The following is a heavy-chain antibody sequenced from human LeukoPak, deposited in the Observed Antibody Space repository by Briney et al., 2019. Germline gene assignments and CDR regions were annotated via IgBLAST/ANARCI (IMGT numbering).Heavy chain of an antibody. V-gene: IGHV1-18*01. CDR2: ISAHNGNT. Sequence: ASVKVSCKAPGYTFMSYGISWVRQAPEQGLEWMGWISAHNGNTNYAQKLQGRVTMTTDTSTSTAYMELRSLRSDDTAVYYCARDAADTVRGGDYWGQGTLVTVSS. CDR1: GYTFMSYG. D-gene: IGHD5-18*01. CDR3: ARDAADTVRGGDY. J-gene: IGHJ4*02.